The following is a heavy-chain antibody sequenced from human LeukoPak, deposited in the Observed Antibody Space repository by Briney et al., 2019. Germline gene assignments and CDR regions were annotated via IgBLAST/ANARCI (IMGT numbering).Heavy chain of an antibody. CDR1: GFTFSSYG. CDR2: IWYDGSNK. J-gene: IGHJ4*02. D-gene: IGHD5-18*01. CDR3: AREEGQYSYGALDY. Sequence: PGGSLRLSCAASGFTFSSYGMHWVRQAPGKGLEWVAVIWYDGSNKYYADSVKGRFTISRDNSKNTLYLQMNSLRAEDTAVYYCAREEGQYSYGALDYWGQGTLVTVSS. V-gene: IGHV3-33*01.